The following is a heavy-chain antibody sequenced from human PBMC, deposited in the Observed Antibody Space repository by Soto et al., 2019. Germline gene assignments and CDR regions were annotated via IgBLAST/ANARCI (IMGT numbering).Heavy chain of an antibody. V-gene: IGHV3-23*01. CDR1: GFTFSSYA. J-gene: IGHJ5*02. CDR3: AKDEPLGYCSGGSCLNWFDP. D-gene: IGHD2-15*01. CDR2: ISGSGGST. Sequence: EVQLLESGGGLVQPGRSLRLSCAASGFTFSSYAMSWVRQAPGKGLEWVSAISGSGGSTYYADSVKGRFTISRDNSKNTLYLQMNSLRAEDTAVYYCAKDEPLGYCSGGSCLNWFDPWGQGTLVTVSS.